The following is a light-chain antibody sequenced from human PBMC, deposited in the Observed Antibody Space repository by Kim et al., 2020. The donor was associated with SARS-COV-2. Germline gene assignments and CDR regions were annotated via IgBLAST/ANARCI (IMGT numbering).Light chain of an antibody. CDR3: SSYTTSSTLI. CDR2: GVT. Sequence: GQSVTVSCPGGSSDVGGYNFVSWYQHHPGKAPKLIIYGVTQRPLGISPRFSGSKSGNTASLTISGLQADDEADYHCSSYTTSSTLIFGGGTHLTVL. J-gene: IGLJ2*01. CDR1: SSDVGGYNF. V-gene: IGLV2-14*03.